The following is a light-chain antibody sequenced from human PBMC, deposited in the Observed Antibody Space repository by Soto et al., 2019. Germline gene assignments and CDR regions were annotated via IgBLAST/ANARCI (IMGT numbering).Light chain of an antibody. CDR2: SAS. CDR1: QSVNTN. Sequence: TQSPATLAASPGETAPLSCMASQSVNTNLAWYQQKPGKAPKLLIYSASTLQSGVPSRFSGSGSGTDFTLTISSLQAEDVATYYCQKYYSAPLTFGAGTKVDI. CDR3: QKYYSAPLT. V-gene: IGKV1-27*01. J-gene: IGKJ4*02.